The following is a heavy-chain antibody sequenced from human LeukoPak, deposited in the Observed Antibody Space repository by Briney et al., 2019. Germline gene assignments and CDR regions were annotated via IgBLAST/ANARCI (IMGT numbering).Heavy chain of an antibody. Sequence: VASVKVSCKASGYTFTGYYMHWVRQAPGQGLEWMGWINPNSGGTNYAQKFQGRVTMTRDTSITTAYMELSSLRSDDTAVYYCARPKAVILGGSGSYSSLDYWGQGTLVTVSS. CDR2: INPNSGGT. CDR3: ARPKAVILGGSGSYSSLDY. D-gene: IGHD3-10*01. CDR1: GYTFTGYY. V-gene: IGHV1-2*02. J-gene: IGHJ4*02.